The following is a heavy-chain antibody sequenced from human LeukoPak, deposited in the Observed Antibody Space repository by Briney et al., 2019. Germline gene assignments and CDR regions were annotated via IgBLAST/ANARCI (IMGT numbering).Heavy chain of an antibody. CDR1: GYPLFVYY. CDR2: INPNSGGT. D-gene: IGHD4-17*01. CDR3: AREISDYASAY. V-gene: IGHV1-2*02. J-gene: IGHJ4*02. Sequence: ASVKVSCKASGYPLFVYYKHWVGQAPGQGLEWMGWINPNSGGTNYAQKFQGRVTMTSDTSITTAYMDLSRLTSDDTAVYYCAREISDYASAYWGQGTLVTVSS.